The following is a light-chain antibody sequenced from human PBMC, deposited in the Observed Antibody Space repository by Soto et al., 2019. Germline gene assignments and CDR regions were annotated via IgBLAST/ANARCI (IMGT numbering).Light chain of an antibody. J-gene: IGKJ2*01. Sequence: EIVLTQSSGTLSLSPGERATLSCRASQSVSSSYLAWYQQKPGQAPRLLIYAASSRATGIPDRFSGSGSGPDFTLTISRLEPEDFAVDCCQQYGSSPPYTFGQGTKLEIK. CDR3: QQYGSSPPYT. CDR2: AAS. CDR1: QSVSSSY. V-gene: IGKV3-20*01.